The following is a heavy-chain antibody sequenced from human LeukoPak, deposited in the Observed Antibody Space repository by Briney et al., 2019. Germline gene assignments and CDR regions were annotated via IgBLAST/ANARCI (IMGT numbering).Heavy chain of an antibody. V-gene: IGHV3-23*01. D-gene: IGHD5-12*01. CDR2: ISGSGGST. CDR3: ARDVQVATIYPLDY. Sequence: GGSLRLSCEASGFTFSRYGMSWVRQAPGKGLEWVSAISGSGGSTYYADSVKGRFTISRDNSKNSLYLQMNSLRAEDTAVYYCARDVQVATIYPLDYWGQGTLVTVSS. CDR1: GFTFSRYG. J-gene: IGHJ4*02.